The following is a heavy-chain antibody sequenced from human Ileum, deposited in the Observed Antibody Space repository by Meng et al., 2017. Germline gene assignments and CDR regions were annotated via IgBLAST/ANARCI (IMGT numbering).Heavy chain of an antibody. V-gene: IGHV3-53*01. D-gene: IGHD1-26*01. Sequence: GGSLRLSCAASGFTVSSNYMSWVRQAPGKGLEWVSVIYSGGSTYYADSVKGRFTISRDNSKNTLYLQMNSLRAEDTAVYYCARDSGGRGISGSYYYGYWGQGTLVTVSS. CDR2: IYSGGST. CDR3: ARDSGGRGISGSYYYGY. J-gene: IGHJ4*02. CDR1: GFTVSSNY.